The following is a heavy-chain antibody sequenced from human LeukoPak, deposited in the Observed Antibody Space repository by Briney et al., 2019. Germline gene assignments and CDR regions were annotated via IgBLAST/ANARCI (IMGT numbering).Heavy chain of an antibody. V-gene: IGHV1-69*01. D-gene: IGHD3-22*01. Sequence: SVKVSCKASGGTFSSYAISWVRQAPGQGLEWMGGIIPIFGTANYAQKFQGRVTITADESTSTAYMELSSLRSEDTAVYYCARELRDLYYYDSSGPWGQGTLVTVSS. CDR3: ARELRDLYYYDSSGP. J-gene: IGHJ5*02. CDR2: IIPIFGTA. CDR1: GGTFSSYA.